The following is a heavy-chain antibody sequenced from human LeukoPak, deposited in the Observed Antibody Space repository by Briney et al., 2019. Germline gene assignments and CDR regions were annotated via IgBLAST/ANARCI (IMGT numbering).Heavy chain of an antibody. Sequence: SETLSLTCAVYGGSFSGYYWSWIRQPPGKGLEWIGEINHSGSTNYNPSLKSRVTISVDTSKNQFSLKLSSVTAADTGVYYCARRGVEAAAGTQFGYWGQGTLVTVSS. J-gene: IGHJ4*02. V-gene: IGHV4-34*01. CDR2: INHSGST. CDR1: GGSFSGYY. CDR3: ARRGVEAAAGTQFGY. D-gene: IGHD6-13*01.